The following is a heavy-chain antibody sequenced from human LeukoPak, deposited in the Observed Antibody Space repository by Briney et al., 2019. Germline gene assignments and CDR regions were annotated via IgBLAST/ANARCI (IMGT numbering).Heavy chain of an antibody. D-gene: IGHD3-22*01. J-gene: IGHJ4*02. CDR3: ACDRDYYDSSGYYNY. Sequence: GRSLRLSCAASGFTFSSYGMHWVRQAPGKGLVWVSRINSDGSGTIYADSVQGRFTISRDNAKNTLYLQMNSLRAEDTAVYYCACDRDYYDSSGYYNYWGQGTLVTVSS. CDR1: GFTFSSYG. CDR2: INSDGSGT. V-gene: IGHV3-74*01.